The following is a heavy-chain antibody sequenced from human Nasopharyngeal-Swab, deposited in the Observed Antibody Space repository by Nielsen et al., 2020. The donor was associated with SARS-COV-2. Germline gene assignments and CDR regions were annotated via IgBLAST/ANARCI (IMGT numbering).Heavy chain of an antibody. CDR2: IRSKAYGGTT. J-gene: IGHJ4*02. CDR1: GFTFGDYA. V-gene: IGHV3-49*04. D-gene: IGHD3-3*01. CDR3: TKSDFWSGYCDY. Sequence: GESLKISCTASGFTFGDYAMSWVRQAPGKGLEWVGFIRSKAYGGTTEYAASVKGRFTISRDDSKSIAYLQMNSLKTENTAVHYCTKSDFWSGYCDYWGQGTLVTVSS.